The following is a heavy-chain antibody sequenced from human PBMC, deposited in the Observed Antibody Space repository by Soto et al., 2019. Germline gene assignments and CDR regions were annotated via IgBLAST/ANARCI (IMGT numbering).Heavy chain of an antibody. CDR1: GYSFTSYW. Sequence: RGESLKISCKGSGYSFTSYWIGWVRQMPGKGLEWMGIIYPGDSDTRYSPSFQGQVTISADKSISTAYLQWSSLKASDTAMYYCARTPLYSYGYKDYYYGMDVWGQGTTVTVSS. V-gene: IGHV5-51*01. J-gene: IGHJ6*02. CDR3: ARTPLYSYGYKDYYYGMDV. D-gene: IGHD5-18*01. CDR2: IYPGDSDT.